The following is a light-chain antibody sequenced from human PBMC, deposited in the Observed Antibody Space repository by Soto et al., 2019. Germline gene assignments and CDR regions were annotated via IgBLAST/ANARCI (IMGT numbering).Light chain of an antibody. V-gene: IGKV3-20*01. CDR1: QNVSSTY. Sequence: EIVLTQSPGTLSLFPGERATLSCRASQNVSSTYLAWYQQKPGQAPRLLIYGASSRATGIPDRFSGSGSGTDFTLTISRLEPEDFAVYYCQHYGSLVLTFGGGTKVEIK. CDR2: GAS. CDR3: QHYGSLVLT. J-gene: IGKJ4*01.